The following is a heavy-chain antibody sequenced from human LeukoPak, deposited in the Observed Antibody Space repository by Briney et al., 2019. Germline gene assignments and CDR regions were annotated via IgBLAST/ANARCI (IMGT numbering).Heavy chain of an antibody. CDR1: GGSFSGYY. Sequence: SETLSLTCAVYGGSFSGYYWSWIRQPPGKGLEWIGEINHSGSTNYNPSLKSRVTISVDTSKNQFSLKLSSVTAEDTAVHYCARDPSTRYYYDSSGYGMDVWGKGTTVIVSS. D-gene: IGHD3-22*01. CDR2: INHSGST. J-gene: IGHJ6*03. CDR3: ARDPSTRYYYDSSGYGMDV. V-gene: IGHV4-34*01.